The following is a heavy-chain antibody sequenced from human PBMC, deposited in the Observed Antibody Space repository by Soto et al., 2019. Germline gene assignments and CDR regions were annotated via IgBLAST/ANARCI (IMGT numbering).Heavy chain of an antibody. CDR1: GASISSGDYY. CDR2: IYDSGST. D-gene: IGHD3-3*01. Sequence: TLSLTCTVTGASISSGDYYWDWVRQPPGKGLEWIGYIYDSGSTYYNPSLKSRVAISVDTSKNQFSLRLNSVTAADTAVYYCALKTYVDFWSDRNWFDPWGQGTLVTVPS. CDR3: ALKTYVDFWSDRNWFDP. J-gene: IGHJ5*02. V-gene: IGHV4-30-4*01.